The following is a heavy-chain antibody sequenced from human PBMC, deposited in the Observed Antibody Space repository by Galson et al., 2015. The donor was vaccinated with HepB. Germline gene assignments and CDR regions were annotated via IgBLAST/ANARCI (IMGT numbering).Heavy chain of an antibody. CDR1: GGTFSTFP. J-gene: IGHJ6*02. V-gene: IGHV1-69*04. CDR2: IIPILDIT. Sequence: SVKVSCKASGGTFSTFPISWVRQAPGQGLEWMGRIIPILDITNYAQKFQVRVTISADKSTSTAYMELSSLRSEDTAVYYCAIAAGTPYYYYYGMDVWGQGTTVTVSS. CDR3: AIAAGTPYYYYYGMDV. D-gene: IGHD6-19*01.